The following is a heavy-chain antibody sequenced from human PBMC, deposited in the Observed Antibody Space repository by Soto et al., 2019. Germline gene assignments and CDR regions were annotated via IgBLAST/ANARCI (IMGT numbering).Heavy chain of an antibody. D-gene: IGHD1-26*01. J-gene: IGHJ5*02. CDR3: ARTPTRGASAWLDP. CDR2: IHLSGRV. V-gene: IGHV4-34*01. Sequence: QVQLQQWGSGLLKPSETLSLTCAIYGGLFSDYYWHWIRQSPGKGLEWIGEIHLSGRVNFTPSLKSRTSLSMDTSRNQFFLTLRSVTAADTAVYFCARTPTRGASAWLDPWGRGHLVTVSS. CDR1: GGLFSDYY.